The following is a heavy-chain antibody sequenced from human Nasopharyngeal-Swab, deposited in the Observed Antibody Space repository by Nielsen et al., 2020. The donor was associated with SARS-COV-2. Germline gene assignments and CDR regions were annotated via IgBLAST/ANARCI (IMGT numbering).Heavy chain of an antibody. J-gene: IGHJ4*02. CDR1: GFTFSSYA. Sequence: GESLKISCAASGFTFSSYALHWVRQAPGKGLEWVAVISYDGSNKYYADSVKGRFTISRDNSKNTLYLQMNSLRAEDTAVYYCARDESRGYSYGQNDYWGQGTLVTVSS. D-gene: IGHD5-18*01. CDR3: ARDESRGYSYGQNDY. CDR2: ISYDGSNK. V-gene: IGHV3-30-3*01.